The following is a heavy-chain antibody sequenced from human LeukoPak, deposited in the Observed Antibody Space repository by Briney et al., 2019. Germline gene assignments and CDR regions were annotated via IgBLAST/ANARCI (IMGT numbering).Heavy chain of an antibody. V-gene: IGHV3-7*01. CDR1: IFSFRGYW. J-gene: IGHJ4*02. CDR3: GRGGGQLDY. Sequence: AGSLRLSCTASIFSFRGYWMGWLRQAPGKGLEWVANISPDGTTKYYVDSVKGRFTISRDHARNSLFLQMNSLNVEDTAVYFCGRGGGQLDYWGQGMMVSVSS. D-gene: IGHD3-10*01. CDR2: ISPDGTTK.